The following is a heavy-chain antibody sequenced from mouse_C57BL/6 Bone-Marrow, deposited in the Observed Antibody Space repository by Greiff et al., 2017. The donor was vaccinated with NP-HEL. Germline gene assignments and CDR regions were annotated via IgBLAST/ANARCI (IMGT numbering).Heavy chain of an antibody. CDR1: GYTFTDYN. Sequence: DVKLQESGPELVKPGASVKIPCKASGYTFTDYNMDWVKQSHGKSLEWIGDINPNNGGTIYNQKFKGKATLTVDKSSSTAYMELRSLTSEDTAVYYCARAPITTVVATGYFDYWGQGTTLTVSS. V-gene: IGHV1-18*01. D-gene: IGHD1-1*01. CDR3: ARAPITTVVATGYFDY. J-gene: IGHJ2*01. CDR2: INPNNGGT.